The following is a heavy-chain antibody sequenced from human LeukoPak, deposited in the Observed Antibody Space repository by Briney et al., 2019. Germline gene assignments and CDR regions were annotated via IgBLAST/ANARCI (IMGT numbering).Heavy chain of an antibody. V-gene: IGHV4-59*01. CDR1: GGSISSYY. D-gene: IGHD5-24*01. Sequence: PSETLSLTCTVSGGSISSYYWSWIRQPPGKGLEWIGYIYYSGSTNYNPSLKSRVNISVDTSKNQFSLKLSSVTAADTAVYYCARVAEMATAALFDYWGQGTLVTVSS. CDR2: IYYSGST. CDR3: ARVAEMATAALFDY. J-gene: IGHJ4*02.